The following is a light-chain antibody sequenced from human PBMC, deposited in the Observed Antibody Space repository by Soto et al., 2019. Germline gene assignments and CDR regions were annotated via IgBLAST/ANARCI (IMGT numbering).Light chain of an antibody. CDR1: QSVGSSN. CDR2: GAS. J-gene: IGKJ1*01. CDR3: QQYDTSPRT. Sequence: EIVLTQSPGTLSLSPGERATLSCRASQSVGSSNLGWYQQKPGQAPRLLIFGASSRATGTPDRFSGSGSGTDFTLTISRLEPEDFAVYYCQQYDTSPRTFGQGTKVEIK. V-gene: IGKV3-20*01.